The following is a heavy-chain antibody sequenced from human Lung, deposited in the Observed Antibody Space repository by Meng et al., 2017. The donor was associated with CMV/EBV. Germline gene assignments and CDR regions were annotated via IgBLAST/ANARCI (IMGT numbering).Heavy chain of an antibody. V-gene: IGHV3-48*03. CDR2: SSGSGATI. J-gene: IGHJ3*01. CDR3: ARAGFCNSPTCRSAFGV. Sequence: GGSLRLXXSASGFTFNRYEMHWVRQAPGKGLEWVSYSSGSGATIYYAVSVKGRFTISRDNAKNLLYVQMNSLRAEDTALYYCARAGFCNSPTCRSAFGVWGRGTXVTVAS. CDR1: GFTFNRYE. D-gene: IGHD2-2*01.